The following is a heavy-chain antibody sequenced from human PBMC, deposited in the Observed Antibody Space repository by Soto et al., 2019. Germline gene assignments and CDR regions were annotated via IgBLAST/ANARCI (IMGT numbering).Heavy chain of an antibody. Sequence: QVQVQQSGPGLVKPSETLSLTCTVSSGPSRSHNWGWIRQPPGRGLEWIGYVYYTGDTSYNPSLKSRVTISADRSTNHISLPLRSVTAAETAVYYCVRQGIDYLHGLVDVWGQGTTVSVSS. CDR3: VRQGIDYLHGLVDV. J-gene: IGHJ6*02. V-gene: IGHV4-59*08. D-gene: IGHD5-12*01. CDR2: VYYTGDT. CDR1: SGPSRSHN.